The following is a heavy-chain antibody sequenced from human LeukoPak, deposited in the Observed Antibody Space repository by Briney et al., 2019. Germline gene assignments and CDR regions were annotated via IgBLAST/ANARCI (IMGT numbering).Heavy chain of an antibody. Sequence: SETLSLTCAVYGGSFSGHYWSWIRQPPGKGLEWIGEINHSGSTNYNPSLKSRVTISVDTSKNQFSLKLSSVTAADTAVYYCAHDTYSSGWYSAFDIWGQGTMVTVSS. J-gene: IGHJ3*02. CDR2: INHSGST. V-gene: IGHV4-34*01. CDR3: AHDTYSSGWYSAFDI. D-gene: IGHD6-19*01. CDR1: GGSFSGHY.